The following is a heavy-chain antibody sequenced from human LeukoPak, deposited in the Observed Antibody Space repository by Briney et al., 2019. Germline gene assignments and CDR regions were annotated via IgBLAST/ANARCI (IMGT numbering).Heavy chain of an antibody. D-gene: IGHD6-13*01. Sequence: GASVKVSCKASGYTFTGYYMHWVRQAPGQGLEWMGWINPNSGGTNYAQKFQGRVTMTRDTSISTAYMELSRLRSDDTAVYYCASGSRIAAAGTWRKAAPANWGQGTLVTVSS. J-gene: IGHJ4*02. CDR2: INPNSGGT. CDR1: GYTFTGYY. CDR3: ASGSRIAAAGTWRKAAPAN. V-gene: IGHV1-2*02.